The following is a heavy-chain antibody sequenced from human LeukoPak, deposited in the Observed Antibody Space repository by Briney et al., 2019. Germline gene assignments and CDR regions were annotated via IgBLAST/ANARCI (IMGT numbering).Heavy chain of an antibody. CDR1: GDSISNYY. Sequence: SETLSHTCTVSGDSISNYYWSWIRQPPGKGLEWIGYIYYSGSTNYNPSLKSRVTISVDTSKNQFSLKLSSVTAADTAVYYCARVRTGLYDAFDIWGQGTMVTVSS. D-gene: IGHD4-17*01. V-gene: IGHV4-59*01. CDR3: ARVRTGLYDAFDI. CDR2: IYYSGST. J-gene: IGHJ3*02.